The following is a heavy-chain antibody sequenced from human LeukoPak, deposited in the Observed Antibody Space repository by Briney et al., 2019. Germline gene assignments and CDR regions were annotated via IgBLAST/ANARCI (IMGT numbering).Heavy chain of an antibody. CDR2: INPSGGST. D-gene: IGHD3-3*01. CDR1: GYTFTSYY. J-gene: IGHJ4*02. Sequence: ASVKVSCKASGYTFTSYYMHWVRRAPGQGLEWMGIINPSGGSTSYAQKFQGRVTMTRDTSTSTVYMELSSLRSEDTAVYYCARTHDTIFGDTTTFDYWGQGTLVTVSS. CDR3: ARTHDTIFGDTTTFDY. V-gene: IGHV1-46*01.